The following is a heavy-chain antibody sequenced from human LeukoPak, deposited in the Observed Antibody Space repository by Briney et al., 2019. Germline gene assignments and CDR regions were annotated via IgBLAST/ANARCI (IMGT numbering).Heavy chain of an antibody. CDR1: GGSISNYY. CDR2: IYSSGST. J-gene: IGHJ4*02. Sequence: SETLSLTCAVSGGSISNYYWSWIRQPAGKGLEWIGHIYSSGSTNYNPSLKSRVTMLVDMSNNQFSLTLSSVTAADTAVYYCARGGISTSLDYWGQGTLVTVSS. D-gene: IGHD2-2*01. V-gene: IGHV4-4*07. CDR3: ARGGISTSLDY.